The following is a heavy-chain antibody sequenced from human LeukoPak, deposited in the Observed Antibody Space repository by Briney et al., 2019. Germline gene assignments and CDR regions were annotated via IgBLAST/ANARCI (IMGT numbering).Heavy chain of an antibody. CDR1: GFTFSNYA. CDR2: ISTSSDST. CDR3: ASGLYGGVFDN. J-gene: IGHJ4*02. Sequence: PGGSLRLSFVRSGFTFSNYAMNWFRQAPGKGPEGVSDISTSSDSTYHIESVRGRFTISRDNPKNTLYLQMNSLRVDDTAVYCCASGLYGGVFDNWGQGTLVTVSS. V-gene: IGHV3-23*01. D-gene: IGHD4/OR15-4a*01.